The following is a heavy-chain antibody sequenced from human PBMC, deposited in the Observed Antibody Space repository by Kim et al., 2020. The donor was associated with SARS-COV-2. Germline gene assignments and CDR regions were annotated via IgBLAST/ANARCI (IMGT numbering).Heavy chain of an antibody. CDR3: ARQSSSTWHIQGFDS. V-gene: IGHV5-10-1*01. CDR2: IDPSDSYT. J-gene: IGHJ5*01. Sequence: GESLKISCEGSGYIFTSYWINWVRQMPGKGLEWMGRIDPSDSYTKYSPSFHGHVTISADRSIRTAYLHLSSLTASDTAMYYCARQSSSTWHIQGFDSWGQGTLVTVSS. D-gene: IGHD6-13*01. CDR1: GYIFTSYW.